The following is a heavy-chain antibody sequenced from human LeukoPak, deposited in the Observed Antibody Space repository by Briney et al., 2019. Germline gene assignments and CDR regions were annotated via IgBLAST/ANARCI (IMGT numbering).Heavy chain of an antibody. CDR2: ISYDGSNK. CDR1: GFTFSSHG. V-gene: IGHV3-30*18. J-gene: IGHJ4*02. CDR3: AKDLEYYDSSGGLDY. Sequence: GRSLRLSCAASGFTFSSHGMHWVRQAPGKGLEWVAVISYDGSNKYYADSVKGRFTISRDNSKNTLYLQMNSLRAEDTAVYYCAKDLEYYDSSGGLDYWGQRTLVTVSS. D-gene: IGHD3-22*01.